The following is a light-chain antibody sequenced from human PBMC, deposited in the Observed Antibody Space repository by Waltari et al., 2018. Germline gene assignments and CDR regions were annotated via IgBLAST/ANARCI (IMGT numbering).Light chain of an antibody. V-gene: IGLV2-8*01. CDR3: SSYTLSDNLV. J-gene: IGLJ3*02. CDR2: EVS. CDR1: SSDVGCYNY. Sequence: QSALTQPPSASGSPGQAVTISCAGTSSDVGCYNYVTWYQHHPGKAPKVMIYEVSKRPSGVPRRFSGAKSGNTASLTISGLQAEDEAYYCCSSYTLSDNLVFGGGTKLTVL.